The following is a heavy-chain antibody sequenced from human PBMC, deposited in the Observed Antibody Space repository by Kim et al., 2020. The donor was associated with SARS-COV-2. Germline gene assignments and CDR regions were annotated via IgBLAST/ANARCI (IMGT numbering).Heavy chain of an antibody. Sequence: GGSLRLSCAASGFTFSDYYMDWVRQAPGKGLEWVGRIRNRAKGYTTQYAASVKGRFTISRDDSKTSLYLQMNSLQAEDTAVYYCTRVPQRGNNYYYGMDVWGPGTTVTVSS. CDR1: GFTFSDYY. V-gene: IGHV3-72*01. J-gene: IGHJ6*02. CDR2: IRNRAKGYTT. CDR3: TRVPQRGNNYYYGMDV. D-gene: IGHD1-1*01.